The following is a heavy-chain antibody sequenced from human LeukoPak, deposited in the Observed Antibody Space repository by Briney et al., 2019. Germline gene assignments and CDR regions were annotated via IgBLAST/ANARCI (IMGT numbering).Heavy chain of an antibody. V-gene: IGHV3-11*01. Sequence: GGSLRLSCAASGFTFSDYYMSWIRQAPGKGLEWVSYISSSGSTIYYADSVKGRFTISRDNAKNSLYLQMNSLRAEDTTVYYCASAVAGYARDYWGQGTLVTVSS. J-gene: IGHJ4*02. CDR1: GFTFSDYY. D-gene: IGHD6-19*01. CDR2: ISSSGSTI. CDR3: ASAVAGYARDY.